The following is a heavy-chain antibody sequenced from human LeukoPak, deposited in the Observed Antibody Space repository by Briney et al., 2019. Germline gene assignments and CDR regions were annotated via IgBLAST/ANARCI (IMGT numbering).Heavy chain of an antibody. CDR1: GGSISSYY. D-gene: IGHD3-22*01. CDR3: AQGVVISTFNAFDI. V-gene: IGHV4-59*01. J-gene: IGHJ3*02. CDR2: IYYSGST. Sequence: PSETLSLTCTVSGGSISSYYWSWIRQPPGKGLEWIGYIYYSGSTNYNPSLKSRVTISVDTSKSQFSLKLSSVTAADTAVYYCAQGVVISTFNAFDIWGQGTMVTVSS.